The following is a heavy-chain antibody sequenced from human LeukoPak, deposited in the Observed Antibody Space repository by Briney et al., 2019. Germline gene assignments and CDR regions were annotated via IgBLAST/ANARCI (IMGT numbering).Heavy chain of an antibody. J-gene: IGHJ4*02. CDR3: ARDSVVGAHYFDY. Sequence: SETLSLTCTVSGGSISNYYWSWIRQPPGKGLEWIGYIYYSGSTNYNPSLKSRVTISVDTSKNQFSLKLSSVTAADTAVYYCARDSVVGAHYFDYWGQGALVTVSS. D-gene: IGHD1-26*01. V-gene: IGHV4-59*01. CDR1: GGSISNYY. CDR2: IYYSGST.